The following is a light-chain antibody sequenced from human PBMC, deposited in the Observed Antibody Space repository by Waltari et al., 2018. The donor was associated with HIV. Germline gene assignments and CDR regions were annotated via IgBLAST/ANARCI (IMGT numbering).Light chain of an antibody. CDR2: RNN. Sequence: QAGLPQPPSVSKGLRQTATLTCTGNSNNVGNQGAAWLQQHQGHPPKLQSYRNNNRPAGISERLTAARSGNTASLTNTGIQTEDETDYYCSAWDSSLSDWVFGGGTKLTGL. CDR3: SAWDSSLSDWV. V-gene: IGLV10-54*01. J-gene: IGLJ3*02. CDR1: SNNVGNQG.